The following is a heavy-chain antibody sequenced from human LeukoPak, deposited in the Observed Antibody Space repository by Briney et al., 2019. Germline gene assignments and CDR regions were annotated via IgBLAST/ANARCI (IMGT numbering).Heavy chain of an antibody. Sequence: SETLSLTCTVSGGSISSSSYYWGWIRQPPGKGLEWIGSIYYSGSTYYNPSLKSRVTISVDTSKNQFSLKLSSVTAADTAVYYCARGGYYDSSEACLDYWGQGTLVTVSS. CDR3: ARGGYYDSSEACLDY. CDR1: GGSISSSSYY. CDR2: IYYSGST. D-gene: IGHD3-22*01. J-gene: IGHJ4*02. V-gene: IGHV4-39*07.